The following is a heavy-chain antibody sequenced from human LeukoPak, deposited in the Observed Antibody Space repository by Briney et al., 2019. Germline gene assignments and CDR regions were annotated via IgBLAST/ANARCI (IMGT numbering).Heavy chain of an antibody. D-gene: IGHD5-24*01. J-gene: IGHJ5*02. CDR3: ARVELAWFDP. Sequence: GASVKVSCKASGYTFTGYYMHWVRQAPGQGLEWMGRINPNSGGTNYAQKFQGRVTMTTDTSTSTAYMELRSLRSDDTAVYYCARVELAWFDPWGQGTLVTVSS. V-gene: IGHV1-2*06. CDR1: GYTFTGYY. CDR2: INPNSGGT.